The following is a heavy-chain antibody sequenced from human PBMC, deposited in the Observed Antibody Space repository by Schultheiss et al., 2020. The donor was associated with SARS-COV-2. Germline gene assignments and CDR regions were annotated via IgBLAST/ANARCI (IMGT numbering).Heavy chain of an antibody. J-gene: IGHJ3*02. V-gene: IGHV1-2*06. Sequence: ASVKVSCKASGYTFTSYAMHWVRQAPGQGLEWMGRINPDSGATSSAQRFQGRVTMTTDTSTSTAYMELRSLRSDDTAVYYCARDLDGATVAFDIWGQGTMVTVSS. CDR3: ARDLDGATVAFDI. D-gene: IGHD1-26*01. CDR2: INPDSGAT. CDR1: GYTFTSYA.